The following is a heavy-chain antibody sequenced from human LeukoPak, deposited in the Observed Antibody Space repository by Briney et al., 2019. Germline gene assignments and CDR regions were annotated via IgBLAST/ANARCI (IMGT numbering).Heavy chain of an antibody. J-gene: IGHJ4*02. CDR2: ISFSSGST. V-gene: IGHV3-23*01. CDR1: GFTFSTYA. CDR3: AKTKGSTRLAPFDC. D-gene: IGHD2-2*01. Sequence: PGGSLRLSCAASGFTFSTYAMTWVRQAPGKGLEWVSTISFSSGSTYYADSVEGRFTISRDNSKNTLYLQMNSLRAEDTAVYYCAKTKGSTRLAPFDCWGQGTLVTVSS.